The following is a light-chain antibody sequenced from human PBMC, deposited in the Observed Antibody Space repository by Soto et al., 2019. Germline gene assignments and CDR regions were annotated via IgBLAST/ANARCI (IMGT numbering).Light chain of an antibody. CDR3: HQYNNRPPWT. CDR1: HTIDTN. CDR2: AAS. Sequence: IVFTLSPGTLSLPTGERATLSCSASHTIDTNLAWYQQKPGQAPTLLIFAASTRATGIPARFSGSGSGTEFSLTITSLQSEDFALYYCHQYNNRPPWTFGQGTKVDIK. V-gene: IGKV3-15*01. J-gene: IGKJ1*01.